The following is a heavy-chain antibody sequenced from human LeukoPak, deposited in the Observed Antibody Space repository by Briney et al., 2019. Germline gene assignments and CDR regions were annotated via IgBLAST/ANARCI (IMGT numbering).Heavy chain of an antibody. CDR3: AREGCSSTSRYRGDNWFDP. V-gene: IGHV1-46*01. J-gene: IGHJ5*02. CDR2: INPSGGST. Sequence: ASVKVSCKASGYTFTSYYMHWVRQAPGQGLEWMGVINPSGGSTSYAQKFQGRVTMTRDTSTSTVYMELSSLRSEDTAVYYCAREGCSSTSRYRGDNWFDPWGQGTLVTVSS. CDR1: GYTFTSYY. D-gene: IGHD2-2*02.